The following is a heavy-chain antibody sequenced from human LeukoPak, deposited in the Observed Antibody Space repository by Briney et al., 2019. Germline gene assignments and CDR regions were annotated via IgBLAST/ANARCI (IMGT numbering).Heavy chain of an antibody. CDR3: TTDYYDTSGYSSYY. V-gene: IGHV3-15*01. Sequence: GGSLRLSCAVSGFTFSKAWMSWVRQAPGKGLEWVGRIKSKTDGGTTDYAGPVKGRFTISRDDSKNTPYLQMSSLETEDTAVYYCTTDYYDTSGYSSYYWGQGTLVTVSS. D-gene: IGHD3-22*01. CDR2: IKSKTDGGTT. J-gene: IGHJ4*02. CDR1: GFTFSKAW.